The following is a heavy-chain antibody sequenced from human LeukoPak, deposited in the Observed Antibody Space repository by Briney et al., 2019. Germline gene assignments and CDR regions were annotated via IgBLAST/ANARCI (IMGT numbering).Heavy chain of an antibody. J-gene: IGHJ6*04. CDR1: GFTVSSNY. Sequence: PGGPLRLSCAASGFTVSSNYMSWVRQAPGKGLEWVSVIYSGGSTYYADSVKGRFTISRDNSKNTLYLQMNSLRAEDTAVYYCARTSRNKVGMDVWGKGTTVTVSS. V-gene: IGHV3-53*01. CDR3: ARTSRNKVGMDV. CDR2: IYSGGST.